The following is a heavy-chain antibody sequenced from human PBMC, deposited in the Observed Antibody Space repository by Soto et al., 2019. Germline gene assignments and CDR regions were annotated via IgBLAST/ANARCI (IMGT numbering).Heavy chain of an antibody. J-gene: IGHJ4*02. Sequence: KASETLSLTCAVYGGSSSVCYWTWIRQSPGKGLEWIGEISSGSTNYNPSLKSRVTISADTSKNQFSLKLSSVTAADTAVYYCARGPYSRGVGATNPSHWGQGTLVTVSS. CDR3: ARGPYSRGVGATNPSH. V-gene: IGHV4-34*01. D-gene: IGHD1-26*01. CDR2: ISSGST. CDR1: GGSSSVCY.